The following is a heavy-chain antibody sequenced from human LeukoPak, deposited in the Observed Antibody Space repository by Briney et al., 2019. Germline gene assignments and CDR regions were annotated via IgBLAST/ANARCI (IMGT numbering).Heavy chain of an antibody. CDR1: GFTFTSYA. D-gene: IGHD1-26*01. CDR2: ISGGGYGT. Sequence: GGSLRLSCAASGFTFTSYAITWVRQAPGKGLEWVSTISGGGYGTNYADSVMGRFTISRDNSKNTVYLQMNSLRVEDTAVYYCAKDVGGRATPFDYWGQGTMITVSS. V-gene: IGHV3-23*01. CDR3: AKDVGGRATPFDY. J-gene: IGHJ4*02.